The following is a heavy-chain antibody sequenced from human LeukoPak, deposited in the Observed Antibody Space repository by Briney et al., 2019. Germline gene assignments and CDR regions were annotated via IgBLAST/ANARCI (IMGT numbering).Heavy chain of an antibody. CDR3: ARDVEEVKWELLLPLFDY. J-gene: IGHJ4*02. V-gene: IGHV1-2*02. Sequence: GASVKVSCKASGYTFTGYYMHWVRQAPGQGLEWMGWINPNSGGTNYAQKFQGRVTMTRDTSISTAYMELSRLRSDDTAVYYCARDVEEVKWELLLPLFDYWGQGTLVTVSS. D-gene: IGHD1-26*01. CDR1: GYTFTGYY. CDR2: INPNSGGT.